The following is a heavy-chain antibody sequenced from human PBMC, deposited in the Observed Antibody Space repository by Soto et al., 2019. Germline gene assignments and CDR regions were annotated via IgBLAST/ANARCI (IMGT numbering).Heavy chain of an antibody. CDR1: GGSFSGYY. Sequence: SETLSLTCAVYGGSFSGYYWSWIRQPPGKGLEWIGEINHSGSTNYNPSLKSRVTISVDTSKNQFSLKLSSVTAADTAVYYCAKQAGYGSGSYYKINWFDPWGQGTLVTVS. CDR3: AKQAGYGSGSYYKINWFDP. CDR2: INHSGST. V-gene: IGHV4-34*01. J-gene: IGHJ5*02. D-gene: IGHD3-10*01.